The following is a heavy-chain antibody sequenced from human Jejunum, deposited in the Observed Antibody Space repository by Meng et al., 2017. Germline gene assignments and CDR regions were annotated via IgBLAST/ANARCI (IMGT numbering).Heavy chain of an antibody. J-gene: IGHJ6*02. Sequence: SVNVSCKASGGTFRSYAFSWVRQAPGQGLEWMGGSIPVFGTANYAQKCQGRVTITADKSTSTAYIELCSLRSEDTAVYFCARVAITMIIEVTRGYYYGFDVWGQGTPVSVSS. D-gene: IGHD3-22*01. CDR3: ARVAITMIIEVTRGYYYGFDV. CDR1: GGTFRSYA. V-gene: IGHV1-69*06. CDR2: SIPVFGTA.